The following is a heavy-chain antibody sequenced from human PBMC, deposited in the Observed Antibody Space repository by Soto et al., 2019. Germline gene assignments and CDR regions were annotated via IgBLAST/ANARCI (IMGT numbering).Heavy chain of an antibody. J-gene: IGHJ5*02. Sequence: QVQLVQSGGEVKRPGASVKVSCKTSGYTFSNYGITWVRQAPGQPLEWLGWISLYSDGTNYAQKFQGRVSMTTDTSTPTAYMELRSLRSDDTAVYYWARVVPGAEAWFGPWGQGPLVTVSS. CDR3: ARVVPGAEAWFGP. V-gene: IGHV1-18*01. D-gene: IGHD2-2*01. CDR1: GYTFSNYG. CDR2: ISLYSDGT.